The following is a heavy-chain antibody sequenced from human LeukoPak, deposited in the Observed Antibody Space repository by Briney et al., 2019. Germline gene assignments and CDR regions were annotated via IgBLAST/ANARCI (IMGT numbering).Heavy chain of an antibody. CDR2: ISSSSSTI. D-gene: IGHD5-24*01. V-gene: IGHV3-48*04. Sequence: PGGSLRLSCAASGFTFSSYSMNWVRQAPGKGLEWVSYISSSSSTIYYADSVKGRFTISRDNAKNSLYLQMNSLRAEDTAVYYCARVRAPPDGYSFLNPDYWGQGTLVTVSS. J-gene: IGHJ4*02. CDR1: GFTFSSYS. CDR3: ARVRAPPDGYSFLNPDY.